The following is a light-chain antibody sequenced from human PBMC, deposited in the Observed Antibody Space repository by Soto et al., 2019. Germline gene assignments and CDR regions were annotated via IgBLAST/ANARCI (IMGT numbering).Light chain of an antibody. V-gene: IGKV3-20*01. J-gene: IGKJ1*01. CDR2: GSS. Sequence: EIELTQAPGSLSLSPGDRATLSCRASQSVSRNYLSWYQQQAGQPPRLVIYGSSIRSTGLPGRFSGSGSGTNFTLTITSLGPEVSAVNYCQQYGNAPRTFGQGTKVEIK. CDR1: QSVSRNY. CDR3: QQYGNAPRT.